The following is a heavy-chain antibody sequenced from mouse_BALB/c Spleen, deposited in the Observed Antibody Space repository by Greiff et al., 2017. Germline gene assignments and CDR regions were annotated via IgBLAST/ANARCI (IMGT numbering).Heavy chain of an antibody. CDR1: GFTFSSYG. CDR3: ARLYDGTTGDFDY. CDR2: ISSGGSYT. J-gene: IGHJ2*01. V-gene: IGHV5-6*01. D-gene: IGHD2-3*01. Sequence: EVQGVESGGDLVKPGGSLKLSCAASGFTFSSYGMSWVRQTPDKRLEWVATISSGGSYTYYPDSVKGRFTISRDNAKNTLYLQMSSLKSEDTAMYYCARLYDGTTGDFDYWGQGTTLTVSS.